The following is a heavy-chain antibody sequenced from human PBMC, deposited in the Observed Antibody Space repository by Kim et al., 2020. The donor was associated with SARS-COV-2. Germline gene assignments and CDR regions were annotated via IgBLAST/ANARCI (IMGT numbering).Heavy chain of an antibody. D-gene: IGHD5-18*01. CDR1: GFTFDDYA. J-gene: IGHJ6*02. V-gene: IGHV3-43*02. CDR3: AKEFKAYGYGSYYYNMDV. CDR2: ISGDGSSA. Sequence: GGSLRLSCAASGFTFDDYAMHWVRQAPGKGLEWVSLISGDGSSAYYADSVKGRFTISRYNSKNSLYLQMNSLRTEDTALYYCAKEFKAYGYGSYYYNMDVWGQGTTVTVSS.